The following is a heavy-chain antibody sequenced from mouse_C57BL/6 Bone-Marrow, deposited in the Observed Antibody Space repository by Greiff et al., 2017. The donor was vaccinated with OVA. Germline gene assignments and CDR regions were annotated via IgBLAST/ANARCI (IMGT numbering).Heavy chain of an antibody. CDR3: AREPSITTVVATDWYFDV. V-gene: IGHV1-54*01. CDR1: GYAFTNYL. Sequence: QVQLKQSGAELVRPGTSVKVSCKASGYAFTNYLIEWVKQRPGQGLEWIGVINPGSGGTNYNEKFKGKATLTADKSSSTAYMQLSSLTSEDSAVYCCAREPSITTVVATDWYFDVWGTGTTVTVSS. CDR2: INPGSGGT. J-gene: IGHJ1*03. D-gene: IGHD1-1*01.